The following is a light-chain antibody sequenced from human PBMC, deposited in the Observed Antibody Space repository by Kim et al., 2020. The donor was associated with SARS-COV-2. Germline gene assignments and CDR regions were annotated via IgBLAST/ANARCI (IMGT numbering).Light chain of an antibody. Sequence: SPGERATLSCRASQSVSSSYLAWYQQKPGQAPRLLIHGASSRATGIPDRFSGSGSGTDFTLTISRLEPEDFAVYYCQQYGSSPGTFGQGTKVDIK. CDR1: QSVSSSY. CDR2: GAS. J-gene: IGKJ1*01. V-gene: IGKV3-20*01. CDR3: QQYGSSPGT.